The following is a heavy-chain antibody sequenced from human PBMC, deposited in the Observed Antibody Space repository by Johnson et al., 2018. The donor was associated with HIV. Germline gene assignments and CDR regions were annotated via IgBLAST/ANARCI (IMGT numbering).Heavy chain of an antibody. CDR2: ISDAVNNK. J-gene: IGHJ3*01. Sequence: QMQLVESGGGVVQPGRSLSLSCTASGFTFSTYAMHWVRQAPGKGLAWVAIISDAVNNKYYADSVKGRFTISRDNAKNSLYLQMNSLRAEDTAVYYCTTDLASDAFEFWGQGTMVTVSS. CDR3: TTDLASDAFEF. CDR1: GFTFSTYA. V-gene: IGHV3-30*04.